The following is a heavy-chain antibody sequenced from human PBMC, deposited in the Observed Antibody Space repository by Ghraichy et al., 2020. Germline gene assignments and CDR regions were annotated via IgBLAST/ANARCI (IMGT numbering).Heavy chain of an antibody. CDR2: IYHSGST. D-gene: IGHD3-16*01. J-gene: IGHJ4*02. CDR3: ARDGGVGAGPFDY. CDR1: GGSISSGGYS. Sequence: SETLSLTCAVSGGSISSGGYSWSWIRQPPGKGLEWIGYIYHSGSTYYNPSLKSRVTISVDRSKNQFSLKLSSVTAADTAVYYCARDGGVGAGPFDYWGQGTLVTVSS. V-gene: IGHV4-30-2*01.